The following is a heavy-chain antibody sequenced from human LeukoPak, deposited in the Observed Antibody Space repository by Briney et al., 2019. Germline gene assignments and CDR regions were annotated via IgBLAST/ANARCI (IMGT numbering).Heavy chain of an antibody. Sequence: ASVKVSCKASGYTFTSYAMHWVRQAPGQRLEWMGWINAGNGYTKYSQKFQGRVTITRDTSASTAYMELGSLRSEDTAVYYCAARTWNDEADPFDYWGQGTLVTVSS. V-gene: IGHV1-3*01. CDR2: INAGNGYT. D-gene: IGHD1-1*01. J-gene: IGHJ4*02. CDR1: GYTFTSYA. CDR3: AARTWNDEADPFDY.